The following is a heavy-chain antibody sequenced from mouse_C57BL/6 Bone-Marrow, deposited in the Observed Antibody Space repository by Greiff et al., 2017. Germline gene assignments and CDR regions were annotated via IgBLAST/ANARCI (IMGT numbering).Heavy chain of an antibody. V-gene: IGHV1-81*01. D-gene: IGHD1-1*01. J-gene: IGHJ4*01. CDR3: AGYGSSYQSAMDY. CDR2: IYPRSGNT. Sequence: VQRVESGAELARPGASVKLSCKASGYTFTSYGISWVKQRTGQGLEWIGEIYPRSGNTYYNEKFKGKATLTADKSSSTAYMELRSLTSEDSAVYFCAGYGSSYQSAMDYWGQGTSVTVSS. CDR1: GYTFTSYG.